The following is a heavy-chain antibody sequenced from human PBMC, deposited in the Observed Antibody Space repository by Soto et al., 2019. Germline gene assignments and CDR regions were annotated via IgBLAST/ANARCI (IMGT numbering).Heavy chain of an antibody. CDR2: IRSKANSYAT. CDR3: ARDRSLVEFDY. D-gene: IGHD1-26*01. CDR1: GFTFSGSA. V-gene: IGHV3-73*01. J-gene: IGHJ4*02. Sequence: GGSLRLSCAASGFTFSGSAMHWVRQASGKGLEWVGRIRSKANSYATAYAASVKGRFTISRDDSKNTAYLQMNSLKTEDTAVYYCARDRSLVEFDYWGQGTLVTVSS.